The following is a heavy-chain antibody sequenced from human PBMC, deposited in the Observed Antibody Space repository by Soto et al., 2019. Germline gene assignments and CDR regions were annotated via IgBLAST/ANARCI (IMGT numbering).Heavy chain of an antibody. J-gene: IGHJ4*02. CDR2: VSGTGGSA. CDR3: ARGSAYSDYDLEY. D-gene: IGHD4-17*01. V-gene: IGHV3-23*01. Sequence: EVQLLESGGGLVRPGGSLRLSCAASGFTFSSYAMTWVRQAPGKGLEWVSGVSGTGGSAYYADSVKGRFTISRDKSTNKLYLHMNSLRAEDTAVYYCARGSAYSDYDLEYWGQGTLVTVSS. CDR1: GFTFSSYA.